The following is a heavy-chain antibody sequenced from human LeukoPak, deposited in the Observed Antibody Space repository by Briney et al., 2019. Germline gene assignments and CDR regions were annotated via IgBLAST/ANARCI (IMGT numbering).Heavy chain of an antibody. CDR2: INIDGSTI. CDR3: ARAGQYRFDY. V-gene: IGHV3-74*01. J-gene: IGHJ4*02. Sequence: GGSLRLSCVPSRFTFSSYWMHRVRQAPGKGLVWVSRINIDGSTINYADSVKGRFTISRDNAKNTPYLQMNSLRAEDTAVYYCARAGQYRFDYWGQGTLVTVSS. CDR1: RFTFSSYW. D-gene: IGHD2-2*01.